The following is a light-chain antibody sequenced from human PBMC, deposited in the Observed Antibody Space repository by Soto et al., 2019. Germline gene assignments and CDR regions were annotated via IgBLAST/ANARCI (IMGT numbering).Light chain of an antibody. Sequence: DIQMTQSPSTLSASVGDRVTITCRASQSISSWLAWYQQKPGKAPKLLIYKASSLESGVPSRFIGSRSCTEFTLTISSLQPDDFATYYCQQYNSYSSYTFGQGTKLQIK. V-gene: IGKV1-5*03. CDR2: KAS. CDR3: QQYNSYSSYT. J-gene: IGKJ2*01. CDR1: QSISSW.